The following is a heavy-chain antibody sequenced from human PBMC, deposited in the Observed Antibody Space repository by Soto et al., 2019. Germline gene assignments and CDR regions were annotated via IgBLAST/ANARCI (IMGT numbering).Heavy chain of an antibody. CDR1: GFTFSSYS. J-gene: IGHJ5*02. D-gene: IGHD1-1*01. Sequence: EVQLVESGGGLVKPGGSLRLSCAASGFTFSSYSMNWVRQVPGKGLEWVSSISSSSSYIYYADSVKGRFTISRDNAKNSLYLQMNRLRTEDTAVYYCARGGLGYNWNDGDWFDPWGQGTLVTVSS. V-gene: IGHV3-21*01. CDR2: ISSSSSYI. CDR3: ARGGLGYNWNDGDWFDP.